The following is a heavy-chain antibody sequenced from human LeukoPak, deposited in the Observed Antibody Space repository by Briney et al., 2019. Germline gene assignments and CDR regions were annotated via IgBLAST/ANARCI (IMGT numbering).Heavy chain of an antibody. J-gene: IGHJ4*02. CDR2: VSGSGDSK. Sequence: GGSLRLSCRVSGITFWNYDMSWVRQAPGKGLEWVSGVSGSGDSKYYVDSVEGRFTIYRDNSKNTLFLQMDILGAEDTAVYYCAKGGMSMIRGGAFDYWGQGSRVTVSS. CDR3: AKGGMSMIRGGAFDY. CDR1: GITFWNYD. V-gene: IGHV3-23*01. D-gene: IGHD3-10*01.